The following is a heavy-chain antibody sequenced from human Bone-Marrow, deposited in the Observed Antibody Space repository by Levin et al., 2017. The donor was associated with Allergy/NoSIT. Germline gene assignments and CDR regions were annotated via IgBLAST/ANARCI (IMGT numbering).Heavy chain of an antibody. CDR1: GGSISGGYS. Sequence: SCTVSGGSISGGYSWCWVRQPPGKGLEWMGYIWHSGAAYYNPSLQGRATMSVDTSKNPYSLNLTSVTAADTAVYYCARDASGGSSGFRYWGQGTLVTVSS. D-gene: IGHD1-26*01. CDR2: IWHSGAA. V-gene: IGHV4-30-2*01. CDR3: ARDASGGSSGFRY. J-gene: IGHJ4*02.